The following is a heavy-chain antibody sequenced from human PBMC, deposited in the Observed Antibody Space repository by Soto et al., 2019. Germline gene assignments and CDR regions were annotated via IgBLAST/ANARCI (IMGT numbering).Heavy chain of an antibody. CDR2: IGTAGDT. CDR3: ARSAGHHSSSSGEEAFDI. D-gene: IGHD6-6*01. V-gene: IGHV3-13*01. J-gene: IGHJ3*02. CDR1: GFTFSSYD. Sequence: GGSLRLSCAASGFTFSSYDMHWVRQATGKGLEWVSAIGTAGDTYYPGSVKGRFTISRENAKNSLYLQMNSLRAGDTAVYYCARSAGHHSSSSGEEAFDIWGQGTMVTVSS.